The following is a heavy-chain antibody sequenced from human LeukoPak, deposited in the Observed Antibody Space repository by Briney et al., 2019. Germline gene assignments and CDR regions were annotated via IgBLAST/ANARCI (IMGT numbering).Heavy chain of an antibody. J-gene: IGHJ4*02. Sequence: SETLSLTCTVAGDSISDSFWSWIRQPPGKGLEWIGYIHYSGTTNYNPFLNSRVTISVDTSKSQFSLKLSSVTAADTAVYYCTRGGSSSSGSLRYWGQGTLVTVSS. V-gene: IGHV4-59*01. D-gene: IGHD6-13*01. CDR2: IHYSGTT. CDR1: GDSISDSF. CDR3: TRGGSSSSGSLRY.